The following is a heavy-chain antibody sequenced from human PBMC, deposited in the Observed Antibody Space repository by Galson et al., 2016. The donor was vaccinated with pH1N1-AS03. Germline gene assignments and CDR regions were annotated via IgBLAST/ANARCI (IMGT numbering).Heavy chain of an antibody. D-gene: IGHD3-10*01. V-gene: IGHV3-7*04. CDR3: ARVYYYGSAGSYSLDY. CDR1: GITFSTYW. J-gene: IGHJ4*02. CDR2: IKLDGSEK. Sequence: SLRLSCAASGITFSTYWMSWVRQAPGKGLEWVANIKLDGSEKYYADSVKGRFTISRDNAKNTLYLQMSSLRAEDTAVYYCARVYYYGSAGSYSLDYWGQGTLVTVSS.